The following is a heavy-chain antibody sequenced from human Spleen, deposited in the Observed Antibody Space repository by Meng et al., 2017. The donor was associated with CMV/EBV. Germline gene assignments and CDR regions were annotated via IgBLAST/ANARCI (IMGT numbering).Heavy chain of an antibody. Sequence: GESLKISCAVSGFTVGNNYMNWVRQAPGKGLEWVSSISTTSHYIYYADSVKGRFTISRDNAKNSLYLQMNSLRAEDTAVYYCGRGGSGFYYYALDVWGQGTTVTVSS. D-gene: IGHD3-10*01. CDR3: GRGGSGFYYYALDV. CDR1: GFTVGNNY. V-gene: IGHV3-21*01. J-gene: IGHJ6*02. CDR2: ISTTSHYI.